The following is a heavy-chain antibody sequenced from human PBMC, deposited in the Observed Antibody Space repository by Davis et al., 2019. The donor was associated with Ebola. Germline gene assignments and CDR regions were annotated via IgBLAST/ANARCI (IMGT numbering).Heavy chain of an antibody. CDR1: GGSISSSTYY. Sequence: SETLSLTCAVSGGSISSSTYYWGWIRQPPGKGLEWIGSIYNSGSTYYNPSLESRVTISVDTSKNQLSLKLTSVTATDTAVYYCARGVELHYYYGMDVWGQGTTVTVSS. CDR3: ARGVELHYYYGMDV. D-gene: IGHD1-7*01. CDR2: IYNSGST. J-gene: IGHJ6*02. V-gene: IGHV4-39*01.